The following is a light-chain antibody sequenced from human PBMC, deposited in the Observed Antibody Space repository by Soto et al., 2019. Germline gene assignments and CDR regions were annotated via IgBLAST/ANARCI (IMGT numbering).Light chain of an antibody. CDR3: SSYTSSSTPYV. Sequence: QSVLTQPASVSGSPGQSITISCTGTSSDVGGYHYVSWYQQHPGKAPKLMIYDVSNRPSGVSNRFSGSKSGNTASLTISGLQAEDDADYYCSSYTSSSTPYVFGTGTKVTVL. J-gene: IGLJ1*01. V-gene: IGLV2-14*01. CDR1: SSDVGGYHY. CDR2: DVS.